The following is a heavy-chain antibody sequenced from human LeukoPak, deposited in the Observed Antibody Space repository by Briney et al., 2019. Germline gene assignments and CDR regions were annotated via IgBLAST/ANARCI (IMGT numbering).Heavy chain of an antibody. V-gene: IGHV5-51*01. CDR1: GYNFIDYW. CDR2: IYPTDSKT. Sequence: GESLKISCKGSGYNFIDYWIGWVRQMPGKGLEWMGLIYPTDSKTTYSPSFQGQVTISADKSISTAYLQWSSLKASDTAMYYCARYGSGWYKNYFDYWGQGTLVTVSS. D-gene: IGHD6-19*01. J-gene: IGHJ4*02. CDR3: ARYGSGWYKNYFDY.